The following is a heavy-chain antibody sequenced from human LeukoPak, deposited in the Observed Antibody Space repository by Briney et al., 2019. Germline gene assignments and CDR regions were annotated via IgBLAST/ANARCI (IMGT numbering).Heavy chain of an antibody. CDR1: GGSISSSSYY. CDR3: ARQLYGENRVRWFHP. J-gene: IGHJ5*02. D-gene: IGHD4-17*01. Sequence: SETLSLTCTVSGGSISSSSYYWGWIRQPPGKGLDWIVTMVYGVSTYYNPSLKSRVTISVDTSKNQFYLNLKSVNAADTAVYYCARQLYGENRVRWFHPWGQGTLVTVSS. CDR2: MVYGVST. V-gene: IGHV4-39*01.